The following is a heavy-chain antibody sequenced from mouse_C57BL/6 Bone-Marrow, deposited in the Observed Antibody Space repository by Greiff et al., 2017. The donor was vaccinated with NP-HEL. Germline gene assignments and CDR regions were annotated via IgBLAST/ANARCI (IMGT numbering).Heavy chain of an antibody. D-gene: IGHD1-1*01. J-gene: IGHJ2*01. CDR3: ARDLYYYGSLYYFDY. Sequence: EVQLQESGGGLVKPGGSLKLSCAASGFTFSSYAMSWVRQTPEKRLEWVATISDGGSYTYYPDNVKGRFTISRDNAKNNLYLQMSHLKSEDTAMYYCARDLYYYGSLYYFDYWGQGTTLTVSS. CDR1: GFTFSSYA. CDR2: ISDGGSYT. V-gene: IGHV5-4*01.